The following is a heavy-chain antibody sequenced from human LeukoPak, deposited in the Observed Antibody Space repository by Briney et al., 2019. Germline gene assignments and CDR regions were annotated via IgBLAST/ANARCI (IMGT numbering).Heavy chain of an antibody. CDR1: GLTLGSFW. CDR3: ATVFGY. Sequence: GGFLRLSCAASGLTLGSFWMHWVRQAPGKGLEWVSRIDGDGSGTSYADSVKGRFTISRDTAKSTVYLQMNSLRAEDTAVYYCATVFGYWGQGTLVTVSS. J-gene: IGHJ4*02. V-gene: IGHV3-74*01. CDR2: IDGDGSGT.